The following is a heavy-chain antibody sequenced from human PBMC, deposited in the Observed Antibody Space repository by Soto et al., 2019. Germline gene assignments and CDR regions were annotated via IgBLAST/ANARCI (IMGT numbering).Heavy chain of an antibody. CDR3: ARRAKPGVYFDY. J-gene: IGHJ4*02. Sequence: ASETLSLTCAVAGYSISSSNWWGWIRQPPGKGLEWIGYIYYSGSTYYNPSLKSRVTMSVDTSKNQFSLKLSSVTAVDTAVYYCARRAKPGVYFDYWGQGTLVTVSS. V-gene: IGHV4-28*01. CDR2: IYYSGST. CDR1: GYSISSSNW. D-gene: IGHD7-27*01.